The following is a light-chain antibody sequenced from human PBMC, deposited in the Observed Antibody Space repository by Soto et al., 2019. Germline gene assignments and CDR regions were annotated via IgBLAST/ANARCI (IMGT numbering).Light chain of an antibody. Sequence: EIVMTQSPGTLSLSPGERATLSCRASQSVGSNLAWYQQKPGQAPRLLIYGASSRATGIPDRFSGSGSGTDFTLTISRLEPEDFAVYYCQQYDSSWTFGQGTKVDI. CDR3: QQYDSSWT. CDR2: GAS. CDR1: QSVGSN. J-gene: IGKJ1*01. V-gene: IGKV3-20*01.